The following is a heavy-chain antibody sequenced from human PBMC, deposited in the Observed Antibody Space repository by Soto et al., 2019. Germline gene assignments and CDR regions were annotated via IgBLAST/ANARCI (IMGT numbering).Heavy chain of an antibody. J-gene: IGHJ4*02. V-gene: IGHV4-31*03. D-gene: IGHD2-2*01. CDR3: ARLKVVTTNNIDY. CDR2: IYHTGST. CDR1: GASINSDGYY. Sequence: QVQLQESGPGLVKPSQTLSLTCTVSGASINSDGYYWTWIRQFPGRGLEWIGYIYHTGSTFYNPSLKSRLTLSVDTSKSEFSLTLTSVTAADTAVYYCARLKVVTTNNIDYWGQGTLVTVSA.